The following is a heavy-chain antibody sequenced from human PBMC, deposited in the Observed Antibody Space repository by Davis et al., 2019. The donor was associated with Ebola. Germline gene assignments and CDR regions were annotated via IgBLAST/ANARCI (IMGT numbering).Heavy chain of an antibody. CDR2: ISWNSGSI. Sequence: SLKISCAASGFTFDDYAMHWVRQAPGKGLEWVSGISWNSGSIGYADSVKGRFTISRDNAKNSLYLQMNGLRAEDTAVYYCARVVLAEGDTWGQGALVSVSS. V-gene: IGHV3-9*01. D-gene: IGHD2-15*01. J-gene: IGHJ5*02. CDR3: ARVVLAEGDT. CDR1: GFTFDDYA.